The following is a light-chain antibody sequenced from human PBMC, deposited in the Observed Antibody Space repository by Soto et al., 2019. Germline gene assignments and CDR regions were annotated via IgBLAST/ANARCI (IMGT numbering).Light chain of an antibody. CDR2: AAS. V-gene: IGKV1-9*01. Sequence: IHLTQSPSSLSASIGDRDPIPCRASQDISNFLAWYQQKAGKAPKLLIYAASTLQSGVPSRFSGSGSGTDFTLTISRLQPEDFATYFCQQLNSYPRTFGQGTRLDIK. CDR1: QDISNF. CDR3: QQLNSYPRT. J-gene: IGKJ5*01.